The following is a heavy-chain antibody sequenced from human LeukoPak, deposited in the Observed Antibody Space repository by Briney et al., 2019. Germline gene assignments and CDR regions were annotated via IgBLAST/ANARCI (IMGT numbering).Heavy chain of an antibody. J-gene: IGHJ6*03. CDR3: ARIVYYYDSSGYYSGGYHYYYYMDV. V-gene: IGHV4-4*02. D-gene: IGHD3-22*01. Sequence: SGTLSLTCAVSGGSISSSNWWSWVRQPPGKGLEWIGYIHYSGSTNYNPSLKSRVTISLDTSKNQVSLKLSSVTAADTAVYYCARIVYYYDSSGYYSGGYHYYYYMDVWGKGTTVTISS. CDR2: IHYSGST. CDR1: GGSISSSNW.